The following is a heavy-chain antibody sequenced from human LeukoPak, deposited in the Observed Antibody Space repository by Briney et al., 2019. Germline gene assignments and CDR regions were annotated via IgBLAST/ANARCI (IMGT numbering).Heavy chain of an antibody. Sequence: GGSLRLSCAASGFTFSSYAMSWVRQAPGKGLEWVSTITSSGGRTYYADSVKGRFTISRDNSKNTLYLQMNSLRAEDTAVYYCAKDSYYYDNSGYYSLNPPLYDYWGQGTLVTVSS. CDR2: ITSSGGRT. J-gene: IGHJ4*02. CDR3: AKDSYYYDNSGYYSLNPPLYDY. CDR1: GFTFSSYA. D-gene: IGHD3-22*01. V-gene: IGHV3-23*01.